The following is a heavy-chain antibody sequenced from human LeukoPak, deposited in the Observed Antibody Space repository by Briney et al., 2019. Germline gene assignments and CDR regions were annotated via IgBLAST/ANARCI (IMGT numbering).Heavy chain of an antibody. CDR2: INPSGGST. CDR3: ARYKSEAVAGKQHFDY. Sequence: ASVKVSCKASGYTFTSYYMHWVRQAPGQGLEWMGIINPSGGSTSYAQKFQGRVTMTRDTSTSTVYMELSSLRSEDTAVYYCARYKSEAVAGKQHFDYWGQGTLVTVSS. CDR1: GYTFTSYY. J-gene: IGHJ4*02. V-gene: IGHV1-46*01. D-gene: IGHD6-19*01.